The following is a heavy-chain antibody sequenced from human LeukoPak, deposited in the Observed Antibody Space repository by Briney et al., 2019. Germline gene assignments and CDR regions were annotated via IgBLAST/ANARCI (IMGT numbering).Heavy chain of an antibody. Sequence: ASVKVSCKASGYTFTSYGISWVRQAPGQGLEWMGWINTNTGNPTYAQGFTGRFVFSLDTSVSTAYLQISSLKAEDTAVYYCARDPADYGGNSGDFDYWGQGTLVTVSS. CDR2: INTNTGNP. CDR3: ARDPADYGGNSGDFDY. V-gene: IGHV7-4-1*02. J-gene: IGHJ4*02. CDR1: GYTFTSYG. D-gene: IGHD4-23*01.